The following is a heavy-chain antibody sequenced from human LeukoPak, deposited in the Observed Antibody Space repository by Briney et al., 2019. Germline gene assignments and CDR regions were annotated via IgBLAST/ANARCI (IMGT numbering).Heavy chain of an antibody. V-gene: IGHV3-21*01. J-gene: IGHJ6*02. CDR3: ARAGPRYFDWLYYYYGMDV. CDR2: ISSSSSYI. D-gene: IGHD3-9*01. Sequence: GGSLRLSCAASGFTFSSYSMNWVRQAPGKGLEWVSSISSSSSYIYYADSVKGRFTISRDNAKNSLYLQMNSLRAEDTAVYYCARAGPRYFDWLYYYYGMDVWGQGTTVTVSS. CDR1: GFTFSSYS.